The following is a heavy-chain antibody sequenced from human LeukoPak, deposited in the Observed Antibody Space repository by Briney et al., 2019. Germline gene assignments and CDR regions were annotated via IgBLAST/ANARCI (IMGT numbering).Heavy chain of an antibody. CDR3: ARGDIAFDY. V-gene: IGHV4-39*07. Sequence: SETLSLTCTVSGGSISGSSYFWGWIRQPPGKGLEWIGSIYYSGSTYYNPSLKSRVSISVDTSKNQFSLKLSSVTAADTAVYYCARGDIAFDYWGQGTLVTVSS. CDR2: IYYSGST. CDR1: GGSISGSSYF. D-gene: IGHD2-15*01. J-gene: IGHJ4*02.